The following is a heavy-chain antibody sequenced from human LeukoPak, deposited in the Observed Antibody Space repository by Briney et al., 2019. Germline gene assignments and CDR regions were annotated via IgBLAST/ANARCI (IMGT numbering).Heavy chain of an antibody. Sequence: SETLSLTCTVSGDSIRSSECYWGWIRQPPGKGLEWIGNIYYSGNTYYNPSLKSRVTISVDTSNNQFSLKLSSVTAADTAVYYCAREVTTPKNWFDPWGQGTLVTVSS. CDR1: GDSIRSSECY. CDR3: AREVTTPKNWFDP. D-gene: IGHD1-1*01. CDR2: IYYSGNT. V-gene: IGHV4-39*02. J-gene: IGHJ5*02.